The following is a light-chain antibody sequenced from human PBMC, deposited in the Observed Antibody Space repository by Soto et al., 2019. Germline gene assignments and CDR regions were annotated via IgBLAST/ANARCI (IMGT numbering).Light chain of an antibody. J-gene: IGKJ4*01. CDR3: QQYGDPPLT. CDR1: QGVNFW. CDR2: AAT. Sequence: DIQLTQSPSSLSASVGDRVTITGRASQGVNFWLAWYQQKPGRAPKLLIHAATTLESGVPSRFSGSKSGTDSTLTIASLQPEDVASYYCQQYGDPPLTFGGGTKVDIK. V-gene: IGKV1D-16*01.